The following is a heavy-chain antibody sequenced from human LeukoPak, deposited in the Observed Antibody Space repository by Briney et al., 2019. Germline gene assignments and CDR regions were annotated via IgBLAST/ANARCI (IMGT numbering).Heavy chain of an antibody. CDR1: GGSINTYY. CDR2: IYTSGTT. V-gene: IGHV4-4*07. CDR3: ARSPLSSSGWYRADY. J-gene: IGHJ4*02. Sequence: KSSETLSLTCTVSGGSINTYYWNWIRQPAGKGPEWIGRIYTSGTTTYNPSLESRVTMSMDPSKNQVFLTLNSVTATDTATYYCARSPLSSSGWYRADYWGQGTLVTVSS. D-gene: IGHD6-19*01.